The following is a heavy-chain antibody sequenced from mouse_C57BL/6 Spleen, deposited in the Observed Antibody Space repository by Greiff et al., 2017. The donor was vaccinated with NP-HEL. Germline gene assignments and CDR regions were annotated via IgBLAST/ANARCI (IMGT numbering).Heavy chain of an antibody. V-gene: IGHV1-52*01. CDR2: IDPSDSET. CDR1: GYTFTSYW. D-gene: IGHD1-1*01. Sequence: VQLKESGAELVRPGSSVKLSCKASGYTFTSYWMHWVKQRPIQGLEWIGNIDPSDSETHYNQKFKDKATLTVDKSSSTAYMQLSSLTSEDSAVYYCASNYYGSAYAMDDWGQGTSVTVSS. J-gene: IGHJ4*01. CDR3: ASNYYGSAYAMDD.